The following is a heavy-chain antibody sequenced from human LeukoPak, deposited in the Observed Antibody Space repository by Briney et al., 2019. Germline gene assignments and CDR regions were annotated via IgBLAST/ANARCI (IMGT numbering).Heavy chain of an antibody. CDR2: MNPHSGNA. CDR1: GYTFTSND. J-gene: IGHJ5*02. D-gene: IGHD1-1*01. V-gene: IGHV1-8*01. Sequence: RASVKVSCKASGYTFTSNDINWVRQAAGQGLEWMGWMNPHSGNAGYAQKFQGRVTMTRDTSISTVYMELSSLTSDDTAVYYCARIPQRVPHNWFDPWGQGTLVTVSS. CDR3: ARIPQRVPHNWFDP.